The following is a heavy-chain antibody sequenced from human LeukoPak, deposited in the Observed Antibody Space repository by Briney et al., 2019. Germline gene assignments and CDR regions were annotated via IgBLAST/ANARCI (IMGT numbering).Heavy chain of an antibody. D-gene: IGHD6-13*01. V-gene: IGHV4-39*07. CDR1: GGSMSSRSYH. CDR3: ASGRQQLGVDAFDI. Sequence: SSETLSLTCTVSGGSMSSRSYHWGWIRQPPGKGLEWVGRIYYSGSTYYNPSLKSRVTISVDTSKNQFSLKLSSVTAADTAVYYCASGRQQLGVDAFDIWGQGTMVTVSS. CDR2: IYYSGST. J-gene: IGHJ3*02.